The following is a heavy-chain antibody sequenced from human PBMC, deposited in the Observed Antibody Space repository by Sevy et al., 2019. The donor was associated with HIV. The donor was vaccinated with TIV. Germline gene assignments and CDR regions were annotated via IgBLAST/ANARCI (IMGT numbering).Heavy chain of an antibody. Sequence: SETLSLTCTVSGGSFSSSSYYWNWIRQPAGRGLEWIGRIYTSGSTNYNPSLKSRVTMSVDTSKNQLSLKLSSVTAADTAVYYCAGRIAVADFDYWGQGNLVTVSS. V-gene: IGHV4-61*02. J-gene: IGHJ4*02. CDR3: AGRIAVADFDY. D-gene: IGHD6-19*01. CDR1: GGSFSSSSYY. CDR2: IYTSGST.